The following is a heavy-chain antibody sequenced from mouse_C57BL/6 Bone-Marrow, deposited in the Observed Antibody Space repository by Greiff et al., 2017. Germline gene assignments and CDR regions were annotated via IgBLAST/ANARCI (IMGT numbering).Heavy chain of an antibody. CDR1: GYTFTSYG. CDR2: IYPRSGNT. Sequence: QVQLQQSGAELARPGASVKLSCKASGYTFTSYGISWVKQRTGQGLEWIGEIYPRSGNTSYNEKFKGKATLTADKSYSTAYMELRSLTSEDSAVYFCGLRPYYFDYWGQGTTLTVSS. J-gene: IGHJ2*01. D-gene: IGHD2-2*01. V-gene: IGHV1-81*01. CDR3: GLRPYYFDY.